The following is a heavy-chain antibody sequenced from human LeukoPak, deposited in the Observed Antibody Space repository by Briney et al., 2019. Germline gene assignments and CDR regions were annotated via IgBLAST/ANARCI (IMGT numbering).Heavy chain of an antibody. Sequence: ASVKVSCKASGYTFTSYYMHWVRQAPGQGLEWMGIINPSGGSTSYAQKFQGRVTMTRDTSTSTVYMELRSLRSDDTAVYYCARDWSTRDVLTGYYGPHYWGQGTLVTVSS. CDR2: INPSGGST. V-gene: IGHV1-46*01. D-gene: IGHD3-9*01. CDR1: GYTFTSYY. CDR3: ARDWSTRDVLTGYYGPHY. J-gene: IGHJ4*02.